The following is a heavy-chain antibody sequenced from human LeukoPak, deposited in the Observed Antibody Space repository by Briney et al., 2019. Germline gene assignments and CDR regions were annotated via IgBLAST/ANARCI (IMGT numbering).Heavy chain of an antibody. J-gene: IGHJ4*02. D-gene: IGHD6-19*01. CDR3: ARGRAVTGSTVIDY. V-gene: IGHV3-30-3*01. Sequence: GGSLRLSCTASGFTFSSYAMHWARRAPGKALEWVATISSDGGNRYYSDSVKGRFTISRDNSKNTLYLQMNSLRPEDTAVFHCARGRAVTGSTVIDYWGQGTLVTVSS. CDR2: ISSDGGNR. CDR1: GFTFSSYA.